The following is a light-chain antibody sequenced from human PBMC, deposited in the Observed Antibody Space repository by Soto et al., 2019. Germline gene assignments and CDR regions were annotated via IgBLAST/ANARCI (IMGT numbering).Light chain of an antibody. CDR3: SSYTTSSALV. V-gene: IGLV2-14*03. CDR2: DVS. Sequence: QSVLTQPASVSGSPGQSITISCTGTSSDIGVYNYVSWYQQHPGKAPKLMIYDVSNRPSGVSNRFSGSKSGNTASLTISGLQAEYEAYYYFSSYTTSSALVFGGGTKLTVL. J-gene: IGLJ2*01. CDR1: SSDIGVYNY.